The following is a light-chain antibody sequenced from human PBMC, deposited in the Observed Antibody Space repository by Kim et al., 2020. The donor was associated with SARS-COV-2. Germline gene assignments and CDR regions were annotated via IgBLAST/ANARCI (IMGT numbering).Light chain of an antibody. V-gene: IGKV3-15*01. CDR1: QSVISH. CDR2: DAS. J-gene: IGKJ4*01. Sequence: EIVMTQSPATLSMSPEERVTLSCRASQSVISHLAWYQQNPGQAPRLLIYDASTRATGLPARFSGSGSGTEFTLTISSLQSEDFAVYYCQQYFGWPLTFGGGTKLEI. CDR3: QQYFGWPLT.